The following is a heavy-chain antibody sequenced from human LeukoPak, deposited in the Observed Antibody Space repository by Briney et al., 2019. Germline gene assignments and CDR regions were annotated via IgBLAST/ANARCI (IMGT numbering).Heavy chain of an antibody. D-gene: IGHD2-15*01. J-gene: IGHJ4*02. CDR3: ASEVHRYCSGGSCYFND. CDR2: IIPIFGTA. V-gene: IGHV1-69*05. CDR1: GRTFTSYA. Sequence: SVKVSCKASGRTFTSYAISWVPQAPGQGLEWMGRIIPIFGTANYAQKFQGRVTITTDESTSTAYMELSSLRSEDTAVYYCASEVHRYCSGGSCYFNDWGQGTLVTVSS.